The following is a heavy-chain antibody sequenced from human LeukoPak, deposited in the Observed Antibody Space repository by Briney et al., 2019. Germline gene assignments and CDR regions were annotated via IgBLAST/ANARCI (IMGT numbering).Heavy chain of an antibody. CDR1: GFTVSSNY. D-gene: IGHD1-7*01. J-gene: IGHJ5*02. CDR3: ARVSGTRVLGYWFDP. V-gene: IGHV3-21*01. CDR2: ISSSSSYI. Sequence: PGGSLRLSCAASGFTVSSNYMNWVRQAPGKGLEWVSSISSSSSYIYYADSVKGRFTISRDNAKYSLYLQMNSLRAEDTAVYYCARVSGTRVLGYWFDPWGQGTLVTVSS.